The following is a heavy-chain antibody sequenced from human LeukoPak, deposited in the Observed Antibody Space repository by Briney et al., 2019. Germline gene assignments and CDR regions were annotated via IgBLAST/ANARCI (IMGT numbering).Heavy chain of an antibody. CDR2: IKQDGSEK. CDR3: ARDQHPSRAYYYYYMDV. J-gene: IGHJ6*03. Sequence: GGSLRLSCAASGFTFSSYAMSWVRQAPGKGLEWVANIKQDGSEKYYVDSVKGRFTISRDNAKNSLYLQMNSLRAEDTAVYYCARDQHPSRAYYYYYMDVWGKGTTVTVSS. V-gene: IGHV3-7*01. CDR1: GFTFSSYA.